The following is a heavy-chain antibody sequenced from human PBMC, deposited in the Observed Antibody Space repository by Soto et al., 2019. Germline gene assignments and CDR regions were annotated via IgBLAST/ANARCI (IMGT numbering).Heavy chain of an antibody. J-gene: IGHJ6*01. V-gene: IGHV5-10-1*01. Sequence: KTLGESLKISCKGSGYSFTSYWISWVRQMPGKGLEWMGRIDPSDSYTNYSPSFQGHVTISADKSISTAYLQWSSLKASDTAMYYCAGVPISSSQPDYCYGKSVCRRGTTVPVSS. CDR1: GYSFTSYW. CDR2: IDPSDSYT. D-gene: IGHD2-2*02. CDR3: AGVPISSSQPDYCYGKSV.